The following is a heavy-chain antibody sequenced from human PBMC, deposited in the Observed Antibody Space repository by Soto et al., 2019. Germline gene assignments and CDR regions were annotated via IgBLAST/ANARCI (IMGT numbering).Heavy chain of an antibody. V-gene: IGHV1-18*01. Sequence: ASVKVSCKASGYTFTSYGISWVRQAPGKGLEWMGWISAYDGKTNYAQKLQGRVTMTEDTSTDTAYMELSSLRSEDTAVYYCATDDSVFDYWGQGTLVTVSS. CDR2: ISAYDGKT. CDR1: GYTFTSYG. D-gene: IGHD2-21*01. CDR3: ATDDSVFDY. J-gene: IGHJ4*02.